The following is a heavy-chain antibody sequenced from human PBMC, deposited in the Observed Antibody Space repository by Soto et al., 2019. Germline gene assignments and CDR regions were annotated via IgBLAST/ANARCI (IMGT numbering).Heavy chain of an antibody. D-gene: IGHD1-20*01. CDR3: ARDTRVTGTTTYYYYYMDV. CDR1: GFTFSDHY. J-gene: IGHJ6*03. Sequence: GGSLSLSCAASGFTFSDHYMDWVRQAPGKGLEWVGRTRNKANSYTTEYAASVKGRFTISRDDSKNSLYLQMNSLKTEDTAVYYCARDTRVTGTTTYYYYYMDVWGKGTTVTVSS. CDR2: TRNKANSYTT. V-gene: IGHV3-72*01.